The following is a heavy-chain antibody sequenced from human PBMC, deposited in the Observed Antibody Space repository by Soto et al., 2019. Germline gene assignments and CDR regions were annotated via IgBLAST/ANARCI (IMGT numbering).Heavy chain of an antibody. CDR2: IYYSGST. CDR1: GVSISGGGYY. V-gene: IGHV4-31*03. Sequence: QVQLQESGPGQVKTSQTLSLTCTVSGVSISGGGYYWSWIRQHPGKGLEWIGYIYYSGSTYYNPSLKSRVTISVDTSRNQFSLQLSSVTAADTAVYYCASYRLAVVGDFDHWGQGILVTVSS. J-gene: IGHJ5*02. D-gene: IGHD3-22*01. CDR3: ASYRLAVVGDFDH.